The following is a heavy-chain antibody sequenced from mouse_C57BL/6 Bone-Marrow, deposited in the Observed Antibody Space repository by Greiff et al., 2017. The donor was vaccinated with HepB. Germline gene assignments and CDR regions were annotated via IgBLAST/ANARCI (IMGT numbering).Heavy chain of an antibody. J-gene: IGHJ4*01. CDR1: GFSINSDCY. V-gene: IGHV3-3*01. CDR3: AGDGSRGYGPYAMDY. CDR2: TFYSGIT. D-gene: IGHD1-1*01. Sequence: DVKLQESGPSLVRPSQTLSLTCTVTGFSINSDCYWIWIRQFPGNKLEYIGYTFYSGITYYNPSLESRTYITRDTSKNQFSLKLSSVTTEDTAMYYCAGDGSRGYGPYAMDYWGQGTSVTVSS.